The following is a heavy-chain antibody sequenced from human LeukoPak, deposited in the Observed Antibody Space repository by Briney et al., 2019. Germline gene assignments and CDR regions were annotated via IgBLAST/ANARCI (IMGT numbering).Heavy chain of an antibody. V-gene: IGHV3-11*01. J-gene: IGHJ4*02. CDR2: ISSSGSTI. Sequence: GGSLRLSCAASGLTFSDYYMSWIRQAPGKGLEWVSYISSSGSTIYYADSVKGRFTISRDNAKNSLYLQMNSLRAEDTAVYYCARDDRQWLVSDYWGQGTLVTVSS. CDR1: GLTFSDYY. CDR3: ARDDRQWLVSDY. D-gene: IGHD6-19*01.